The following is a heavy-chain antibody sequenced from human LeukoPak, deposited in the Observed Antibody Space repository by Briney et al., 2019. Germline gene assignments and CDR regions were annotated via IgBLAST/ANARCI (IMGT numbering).Heavy chain of an antibody. CDR1: GYTLTGYH. J-gene: IGHJ5*02. V-gene: IGHV1-2*02. Sequence: GASVKVSCKASGYTLTGYHIHWVRQAPGQGLEWMGWINPNSGGTNYAQKFQGRVTMTRDTSISTAYIELNRLRSDDTAVYYCARGYCTGDICSGAWFDPWGRGTLVTVSS. CDR3: ARGYCTGDICSGAWFDP. CDR2: INPNSGGT. D-gene: IGHD2-15*01.